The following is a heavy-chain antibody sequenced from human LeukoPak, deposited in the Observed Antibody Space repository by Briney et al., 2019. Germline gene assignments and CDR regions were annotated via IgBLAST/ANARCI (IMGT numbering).Heavy chain of an antibody. CDR2: ISASGGST. Sequence: GGSLRLSCAASGFTFGSYAMIWVRQAPGKWLEWVSHISASGGSTYYADSVKGRFTISRVNSKNTLYLQMNSLRAEDTAVYYCATEVQLLLVVLYWGQGTLVTVSS. D-gene: IGHD5-18*01. CDR3: ATEVQLLLVVLY. J-gene: IGHJ4*02. V-gene: IGHV3-23*01. CDR1: GFTFGSYA.